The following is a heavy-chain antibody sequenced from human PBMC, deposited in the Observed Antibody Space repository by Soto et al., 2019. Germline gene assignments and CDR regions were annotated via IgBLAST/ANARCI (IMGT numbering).Heavy chain of an antibody. J-gene: IGHJ4*02. Sequence: EVQLVESGGGLVQPGGSLRLSCAASGFTVSNNHLSWVRQAPGKGLEWVSVIFTSGTTFYAESVKGRVTISRDTSKNTVSLEMNRLRFEETGLYYCTREGYRYGFLIGIDSWGQGALVSVSS. CDR3: TREGYRYGFLIGIDS. CDR1: GFTVSNNH. D-gene: IGHD5-18*01. CDR2: IFTSGTT. V-gene: IGHV3-66*01.